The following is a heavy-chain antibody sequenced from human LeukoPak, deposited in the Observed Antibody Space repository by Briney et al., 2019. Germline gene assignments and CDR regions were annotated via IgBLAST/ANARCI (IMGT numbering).Heavy chain of an antibody. CDR3: AKDLNKGYSSSWYYFDY. CDR2: INRGGSRT. J-gene: IGHJ4*02. Sequence: GGSLRLSCAASGFTFSNHWMHWVRQAPGKGLMWVSRINRGGSRTDYADSVKGRFTISRDDAKNTLYLQLNSLRAEDTAVYYCAKDLNKGYSSSWYYFDYWGQGTLVTVSS. V-gene: IGHV3-74*01. D-gene: IGHD6-13*01. CDR1: GFTFSNHW.